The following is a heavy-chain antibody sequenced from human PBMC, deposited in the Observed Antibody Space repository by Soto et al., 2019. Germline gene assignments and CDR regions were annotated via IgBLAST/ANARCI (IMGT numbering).Heavy chain of an antibody. V-gene: IGHV3-23*01. Sequence: EVQLLESGGGLVQPGGSLRLSCAASGFTFSSYAMSWVRQAPGKGLEWVSAISGSGGSTYYADYVKGRFTISRDNSKNTLYLQMNSLRAEDTAVYYCAKTTHYYGSGMYYFDYWGQGTLVTVSS. CDR2: ISGSGGST. CDR1: GFTFSSYA. D-gene: IGHD3-10*01. J-gene: IGHJ4*02. CDR3: AKTTHYYGSGMYYFDY.